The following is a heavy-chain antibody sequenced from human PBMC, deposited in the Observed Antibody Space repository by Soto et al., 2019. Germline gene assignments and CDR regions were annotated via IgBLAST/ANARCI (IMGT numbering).Heavy chain of an antibody. CDR2: SHQSGNT. CDR3: ATRDTGRVY. CDR1: GVSISSHDW. J-gene: IGHJ4*02. V-gene: IGHV4-4*02. Sequence: QVQLQESVPGLVKPSGTLSLTCAVSGVSISSHDWWTWVRQPPGKGLEWIGESHQSGNTHYNSSLASRVTISLDKSKNQLSLQLTSVTVADTAVYYCATRDTGRVYWGQGTLVTVSS. D-gene: IGHD5-18*01.